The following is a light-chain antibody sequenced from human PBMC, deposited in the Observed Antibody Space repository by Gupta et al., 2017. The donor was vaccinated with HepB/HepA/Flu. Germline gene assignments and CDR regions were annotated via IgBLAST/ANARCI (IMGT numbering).Light chain of an antibody. Sequence: DIQMTQSPSSLSASVGDRVTITCRASQSISSYLNWYQQKPEKAPKLLIYAASSLQSGVPSRFSGSGSRTDFTLTISSLQPEDFATYYCQQSYSTPRTFGPGTKVDIK. V-gene: IGKV1-39*01. CDR1: QSISSY. J-gene: IGKJ3*01. CDR3: QQSYSTPRT. CDR2: AAS.